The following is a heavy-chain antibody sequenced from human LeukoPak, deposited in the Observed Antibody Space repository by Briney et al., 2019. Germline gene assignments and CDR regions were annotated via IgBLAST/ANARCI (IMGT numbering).Heavy chain of an antibody. CDR1: GGSFSGYY. J-gene: IGHJ4*02. Sequence: PSETLSLTCAVYGGSFSGYYWSWIRRPPGKGLEWIGEINHSGSTNYNPSLKSRVTISVDTSKNQFSLKLSSVTAADTAVYYCARDYYGSGRLAYYFDYWGQGTLVTVSS. D-gene: IGHD3-10*01. CDR2: INHSGST. V-gene: IGHV4-34*01. CDR3: ARDYYGSGRLAYYFDY.